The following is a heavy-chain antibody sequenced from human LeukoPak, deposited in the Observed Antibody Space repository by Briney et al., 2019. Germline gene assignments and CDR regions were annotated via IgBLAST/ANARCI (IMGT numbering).Heavy chain of an antibody. CDR3: ARGSSGPHNWFDP. D-gene: IGHD6-6*01. V-gene: IGHV7-4-1*02. CDR1: GYTFISYA. CDR2: INTNTGNP. J-gene: IGHJ5*02. Sequence: ASVKVSCKASGYTFISYAMNWVRQASAQGLEWMGWINTNTGNPTYAQGFTGRFVFSLDTSVSTAYLQISSLKAEDTAVYYCARGSSGPHNWFDPWGQGTLVTVSS.